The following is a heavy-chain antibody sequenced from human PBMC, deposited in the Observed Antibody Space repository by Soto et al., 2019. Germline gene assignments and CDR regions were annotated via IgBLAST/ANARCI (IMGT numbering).Heavy chain of an antibody. CDR2: IYYSGST. CDR1: GGSISSGGYY. V-gene: IGHV4-31*03. CDR3: ARYGVEVAATGWFDP. J-gene: IGHJ5*02. Sequence: SETLSLTCTVSGGSISSGGYYWSWIRQHPGKGLEWIGYIYYSGSTYYNPSLKSRVTISVDTSKNQFSLKLSSVTAADTAVYYCARYGVEVAATGWFDPWGQGTLVTVSS. D-gene: IGHD2-15*01.